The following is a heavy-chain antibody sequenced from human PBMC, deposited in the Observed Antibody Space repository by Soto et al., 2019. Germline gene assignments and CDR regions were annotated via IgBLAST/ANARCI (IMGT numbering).Heavy chain of an antibody. CDR2: IWYDGSYK. Sequence: QVQLVESGGGVVQPGRSLRLSCAASGFTFSRHGMHWVRQAPGKGLEWVALIWYDGSYKNYADSVKGRFTISRDNSKNTLYLQMNSLRAEATARYYCARDVNDYGDLGLDYWGQGPLVTVSS. D-gene: IGHD4-17*01. V-gene: IGHV3-33*01. CDR3: ARDVNDYGDLGLDY. J-gene: IGHJ4*02. CDR1: GFTFSRHG.